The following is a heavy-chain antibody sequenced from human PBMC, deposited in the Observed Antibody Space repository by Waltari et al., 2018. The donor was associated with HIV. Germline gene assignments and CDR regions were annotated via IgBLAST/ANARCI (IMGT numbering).Heavy chain of an antibody. D-gene: IGHD4-17*01. J-gene: IGHJ3*02. Sequence: EVQLVESGGGLVQPGGSLRLSCAASEFTFRGYGMHWVGQAPGKGLVWVSCISSDGSTTNYADSVKGRLTISRDNAKNTLYLQMNSLRADDTAVYYCARENTMTYYDALDIWGQGTMVTVSS. CDR3: ARENTMTYYDALDI. CDR2: ISSDGSTT. V-gene: IGHV3-74*01. CDR1: EFTFRGYG.